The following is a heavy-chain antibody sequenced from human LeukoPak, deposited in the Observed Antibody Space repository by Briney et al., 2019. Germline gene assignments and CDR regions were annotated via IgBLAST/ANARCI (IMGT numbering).Heavy chain of an antibody. CDR2: IKQDGSEK. J-gene: IGHJ4*02. CDR3: ARSKWIQLGGDC. CDR1: GFTFSDYW. Sequence: ESGGSLRLSCAASGFTFSDYWMSWVRQAPGKGLEWVANIKQDGSEKYYVDSVKGRVTISRDNAKNSLYLQMNGLRADDTAVYYCARSKWIQLGGDCWGQGTLVTVSS. D-gene: IGHD5-18*01. V-gene: IGHV3-7*05.